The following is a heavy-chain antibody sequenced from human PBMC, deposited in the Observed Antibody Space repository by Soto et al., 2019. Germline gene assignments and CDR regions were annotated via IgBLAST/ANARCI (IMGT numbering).Heavy chain of an antibody. V-gene: IGHV4-59*08. CDR3: ARQTFLQFDILTGPVY. Sequence: PSETLSLTCTVSGGSISSYYWSWIRQPPGKGLEWIGSIYYSGSTYYNPSLKSRVTISVDTSKNQFSLKLSSVTAADTAVYYCARQTFLQFDILTGPVYWGQGTLVTVSS. CDR1: GGSISSYY. CDR2: IYYSGST. J-gene: IGHJ4*02. D-gene: IGHD3-9*01.